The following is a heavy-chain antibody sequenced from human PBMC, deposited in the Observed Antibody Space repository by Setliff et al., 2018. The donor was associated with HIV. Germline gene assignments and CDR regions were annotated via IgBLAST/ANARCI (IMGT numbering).Heavy chain of an antibody. CDR1: GFTFSGYS. V-gene: IGHV3-21*06. CDR3: ARDLPGMAP. J-gene: IGHJ5*02. CDR2: ISSNSGEI. D-gene: IGHD6-13*01. Sequence: PGGSLRLSCAASGFTFSGYSMNWVRQAPGKGLEWVSSISSNSGEIFYAESLKGRFTISRDNPKNPLYLQMNSLRAEDSAVYYCARDLPGMAPWGQGTLVTVSS.